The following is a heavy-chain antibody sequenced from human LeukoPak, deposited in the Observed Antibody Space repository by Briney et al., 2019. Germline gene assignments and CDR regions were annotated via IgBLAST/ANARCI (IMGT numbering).Heavy chain of an antibody. Sequence: GGSLRLSCAPSRFNFTNYGMTWVRQAPGKGLEWVSSISSDTNSIYYADSMKGRFTISRDNTENSLYLQMNSLRVEDTAVYYCARVPGDYWGQGALVTVSS. CDR1: RFNFTNYG. CDR2: ISSDTNSI. CDR3: ARVPGDY. V-gene: IGHV3-21*06. D-gene: IGHD3-10*01. J-gene: IGHJ4*02.